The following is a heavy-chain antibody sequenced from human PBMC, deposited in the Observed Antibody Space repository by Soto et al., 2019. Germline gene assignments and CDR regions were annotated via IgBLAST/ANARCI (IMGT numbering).Heavy chain of an antibody. D-gene: IGHD3-10*01. Sequence: QVQLVQSGAEVKKPGASVKVSCKASGYTFTGYYMHWVRQAPGQGLEWMGWINPTSGGTNYAQKCQGWVTLTWDTSISTAYMELSRLRSDATAVYYCARDSPYYGSGSVVGYGMDVWCQGTTVTVSS. CDR2: INPTSGGT. J-gene: IGHJ6*02. CDR3: ARDSPYYGSGSVVGYGMDV. V-gene: IGHV1-2*04. CDR1: GYTFTGYY.